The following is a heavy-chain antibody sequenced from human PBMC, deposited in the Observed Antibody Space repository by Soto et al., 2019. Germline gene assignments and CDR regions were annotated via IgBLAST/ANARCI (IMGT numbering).Heavy chain of an antibody. CDR3: ARDRCSGGSCYSRLPDYYGMDV. J-gene: IGHJ6*02. CDR2: IIPIFGTA. Sequence: SVKVSCKASGGTFSSYAISWVRQAPGQGLEWMGGIIPIFGTANYAQKFQGRVTITADESTSTAYMELSSLRSEDTAVYYCARDRCSGGSCYSRLPDYYGMDVWGQGTTVTVSS. CDR1: GGTFSSYA. D-gene: IGHD2-15*01. V-gene: IGHV1-69*13.